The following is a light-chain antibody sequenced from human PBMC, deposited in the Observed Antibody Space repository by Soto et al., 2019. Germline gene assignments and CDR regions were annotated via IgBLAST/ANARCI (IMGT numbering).Light chain of an antibody. CDR3: QQRSNGGT. V-gene: IGKV3-11*01. CDR2: DAS. Sequence: EIVLTQSPATLSLSPGERATLSCRASQSVSSYLAWYQQKPGQAPRLLIYDASNGATGIPARFSGSGSGTDFTLTISSLEPEDFAVYYCQQRSNGGTFGQGTKVDIK. CDR1: QSVSSY. J-gene: IGKJ1*01.